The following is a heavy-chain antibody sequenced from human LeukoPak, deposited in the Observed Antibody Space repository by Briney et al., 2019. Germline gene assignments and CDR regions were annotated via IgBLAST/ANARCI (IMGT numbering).Heavy chain of an antibody. J-gene: IGHJ4*02. D-gene: IGHD6-13*01. CDR3: ARVGSSSWYETEHFDY. Sequence: GGSLRLFCAASGFTFSSYCMNWGRQAPGKGVEGGSSLSSSSSYIYYADSVKGRFTISRDNAKNSLYLQMNSLRAEDTAVYYCARVGSSSWYETEHFDYWGQGTLVTVSS. CDR1: GFTFSSYC. CDR2: LSSSSSYI. V-gene: IGHV3-21*01.